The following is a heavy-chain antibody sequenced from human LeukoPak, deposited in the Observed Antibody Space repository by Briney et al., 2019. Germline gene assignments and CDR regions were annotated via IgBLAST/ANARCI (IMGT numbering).Heavy chain of an antibody. CDR3: ARDLTSCSGGSCYPTWFDP. CDR2: INTDGSTT. V-gene: IGHV3-74*01. CDR1: GFTFSSYW. Sequence: GGSLRLSCSASGFTFSSYWMHWVRQAPGKGLVWVSHINTDGSTTTYADSVKGRFTISRDNAKNTLYLQMNSLRAEDTAMYYCARDLTSCSGGSCYPTWFDPWGQGTLVTVSS. J-gene: IGHJ5*02. D-gene: IGHD2-15*01.